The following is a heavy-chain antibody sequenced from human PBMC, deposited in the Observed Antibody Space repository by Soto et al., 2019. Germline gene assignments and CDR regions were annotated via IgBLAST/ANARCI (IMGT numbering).Heavy chain of an antibody. D-gene: IGHD2-2*02. CDR2: IWYDGSNK. J-gene: IGHJ6*02. V-gene: IGHV3-33*01. Sequence: GGSLRLSCAASGFTFSSYGMHWVRQAPGKGLEWVAVIWYDGSNKYYADSVKGRFTISRDNSKNTLYLQMNSLRAEDTAVYYCARGIVVVPAAISGYYYGMDVWGQGTTVTVSS. CDR1: GFTFSSYG. CDR3: ARGIVVVPAAISGYYYGMDV.